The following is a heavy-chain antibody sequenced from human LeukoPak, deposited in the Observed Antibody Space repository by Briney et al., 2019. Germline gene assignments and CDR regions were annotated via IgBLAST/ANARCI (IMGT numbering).Heavy chain of an antibody. Sequence: SGPALVKPTQTLTLTCTFSGFSLSSSGMCVSWIRQPPGKALEWLARIDWDDDKYYSTSLKTRLTISKDTSKNRVVLTMTNMDPVDTATYYCARSPYGDYGLYYFGYWGQGTLVTVSS. CDR2: IDWDDDK. J-gene: IGHJ4*02. V-gene: IGHV2-70*11. D-gene: IGHD4-17*01. CDR1: GFSLSSSGMC. CDR3: ARSPYGDYGLYYFGY.